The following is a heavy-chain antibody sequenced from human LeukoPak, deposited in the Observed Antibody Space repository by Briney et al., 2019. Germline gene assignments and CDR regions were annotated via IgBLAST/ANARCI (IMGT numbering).Heavy chain of an antibody. V-gene: IGHV3-23*01. CDR2: ISGSGGST. CDR1: GFTFSSYA. Sequence: PGGSLRLSCAASGFTFSSYAMSWVRQAPGKGPEWVSAISGSGGSTYYADSVKGRFTISRDNSKNTLYLQMNSLRAEDTAVYYCARGGVITIFGVPSRLAFDIWGQGTMVTVSS. CDR3: ARGGVITIFGVPSRLAFDI. J-gene: IGHJ3*02. D-gene: IGHD3-3*01.